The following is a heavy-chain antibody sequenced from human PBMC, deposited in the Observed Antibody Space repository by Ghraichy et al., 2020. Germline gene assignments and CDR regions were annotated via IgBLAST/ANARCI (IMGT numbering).Heavy chain of an antibody. CDR1: GFTVSSNY. CDR2: IYSGGST. V-gene: IGHV3-53*01. CDR3: ARDKWLDYYYYYGMDV. Sequence: GGSLRLSCAASGFTVSSNYMSWVRQAPGKGLEWVSVIYSGGSTYYADSVKGRFTISRDNSKNTLYLQMNSLRAEDTAVYYCARDKWLDYYYYYGMDVWGQGTTVTVSS. J-gene: IGHJ6*02. D-gene: IGHD6-19*01.